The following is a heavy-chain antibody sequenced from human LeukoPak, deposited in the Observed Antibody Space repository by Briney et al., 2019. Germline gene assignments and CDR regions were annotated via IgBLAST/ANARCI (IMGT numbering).Heavy chain of an antibody. CDR1: GFTFSGYV. J-gene: IGHJ4*02. CDR3: AKDRSELLITYFDS. Sequence: GGSLRLSCAASGFTFSGYVMHWVRQAPGKGLEWVAFIRYDESTKSYAESVTGRFTISRDNSKNTLYLQMNSLRAEDTAVYYCAKDRSELLITYFDSWGQGTLVTVSS. V-gene: IGHV3-30*02. CDR2: IRYDESTK. D-gene: IGHD3-9*01.